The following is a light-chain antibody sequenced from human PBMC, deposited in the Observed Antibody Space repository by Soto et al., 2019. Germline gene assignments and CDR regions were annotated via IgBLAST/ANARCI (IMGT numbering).Light chain of an antibody. V-gene: IGKV3-11*01. CDR3: QQRSSWIT. CDR1: QSVGSS. Sequence: EIVLTQSPATLSLLPGERATLSCRASQSVGSSLAWYQHKAGQAPRLLLYDASNRAPGIPARFSGSGSGTDFTLTISSLEPEDFAVYYCQQRSSWITFGQGTRLEIE. CDR2: DAS. J-gene: IGKJ5*01.